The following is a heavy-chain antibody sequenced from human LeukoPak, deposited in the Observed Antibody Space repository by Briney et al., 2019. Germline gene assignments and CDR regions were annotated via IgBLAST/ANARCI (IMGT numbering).Heavy chain of an antibody. CDR3: ARVAFDWLFLEGGFDY. Sequence: GASVKVSCKASGYTFTGYYIHWVRQAPGQGLEWMGWTNPYSGGTSYARKFLGRVTMTRDASISTAYMELSRLRSDDTAVYYCARVAFDWLFLEGGFDYWGQGTLVTVSS. D-gene: IGHD3-9*01. V-gene: IGHV1-2*02. CDR2: TNPYSGGT. J-gene: IGHJ4*02. CDR1: GYTFTGYY.